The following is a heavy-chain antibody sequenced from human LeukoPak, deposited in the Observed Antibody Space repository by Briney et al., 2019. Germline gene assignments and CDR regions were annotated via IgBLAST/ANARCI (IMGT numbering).Heavy chain of an antibody. V-gene: IGHV3-23*01. CDR2: ISGSGGST. D-gene: IGHD4-11*01. CDR1: GGSISSYY. J-gene: IGHJ5*02. Sequence: ETLSLTCTVSGGSISSYYWSWIRQPPGKGLEWVSAISGSGGSTYYADSVKGRFTISRDNSKNTLYLQMNSLRAEDTAVYYCAKDTYYSNYDWFDPWGQGTLVTVSS. CDR3: AKDTYYSNYDWFDP.